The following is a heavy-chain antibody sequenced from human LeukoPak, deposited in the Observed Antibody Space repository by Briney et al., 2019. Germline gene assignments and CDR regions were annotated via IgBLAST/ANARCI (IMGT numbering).Heavy chain of an antibody. CDR1: GFTVSNNY. Sequence: GGSLRLSCAASGFTVSNNYMSWVRQAPGKGLEWVAVISYDGSNKYYADSVKGRFTISRDNSKNTLYLQMNSLRAEDTAVYYCAKDSSSGSYEFDYWGQGTLVTVSS. CDR3: AKDSSSGSYEFDY. V-gene: IGHV3-30*18. D-gene: IGHD1-26*01. J-gene: IGHJ4*02. CDR2: ISYDGSNK.